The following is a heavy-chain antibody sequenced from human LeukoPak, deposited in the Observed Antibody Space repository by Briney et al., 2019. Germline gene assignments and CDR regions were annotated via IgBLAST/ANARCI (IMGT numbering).Heavy chain of an antibody. J-gene: IGHJ6*03. D-gene: IGHD2-15*01. CDR2: IIPIFGTA. V-gene: IGHV1-69*05. CDR1: GGTFSSYA. Sequence: ASVKVSCKASGGTFSSYAISWVRQAPGQGLEWMGGIIPIFGTANYAQKFQGRVTITTDESTSTAYMELSSLRSEDTAVYYCARYAVDVYYYYYYMDVWGKGTTVTVSS. CDR3: ARYAVDVYYYYYYMDV.